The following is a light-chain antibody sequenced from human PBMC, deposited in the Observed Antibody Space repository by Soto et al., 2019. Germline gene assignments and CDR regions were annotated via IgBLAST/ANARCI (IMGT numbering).Light chain of an antibody. V-gene: IGLV1-44*01. CDR3: ATWDDSLNSYV. J-gene: IGLJ1*01. CDR1: SSNIGSNT. CDR2: RNN. Sequence: QSVLTQPPSASGTPGQRVTISCSGSSSNIGSNTVNWYQHLPGTAPKLLIYRNNQRSSGVPDRFSGSKSGTSASLAISGLQSEDEAGYYCATWDDSLNSYVFGTGTKVTVL.